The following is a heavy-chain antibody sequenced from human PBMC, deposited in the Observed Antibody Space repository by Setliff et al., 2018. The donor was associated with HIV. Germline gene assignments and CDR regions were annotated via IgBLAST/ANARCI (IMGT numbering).Heavy chain of an antibody. CDR1: GGSISSRNFY. CDR3: AREVRWELPQGFDH. J-gene: IGHJ4*02. V-gene: IGHV4-39*07. D-gene: IGHD1-26*01. Sequence: PSETLSLTCTVSGGSISSRNFYWGWIRQPPGKGLEWIGSIAYTGSGYYNLSLKSRVTISVDTSRNECSLKLTSVTAADTAVYYCAREVRWELPQGFDHWGQGSQVTAPQ. CDR2: IAYTGSG.